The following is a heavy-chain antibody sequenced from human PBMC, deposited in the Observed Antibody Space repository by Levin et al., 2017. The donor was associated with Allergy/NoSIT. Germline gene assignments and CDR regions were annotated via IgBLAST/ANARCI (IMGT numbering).Heavy chain of an antibody. CDR3: ARDANYYYDSSGS. D-gene: IGHD3-22*01. CDR1: GFTVSSNY. Sequence: GGSLRLSCAASGFTVSSNYMSWVRQAPGKGLEWVSVIYSGGSTYYADSVKGRFTISRDNSKNTLYLQMNSLRAEDTAVYYCARDANYYYDSSGSWGQGTLVTVSS. CDR2: IYSGGST. J-gene: IGHJ4*02. V-gene: IGHV3-53*01.